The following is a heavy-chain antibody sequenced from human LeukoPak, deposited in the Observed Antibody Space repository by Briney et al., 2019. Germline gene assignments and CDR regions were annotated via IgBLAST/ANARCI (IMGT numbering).Heavy chain of an antibody. D-gene: IGHD6-13*01. Sequence: SETLSLTCAVYGGSFSGYYWNWIRQPAGKGLEWLGRIYTSGSTNYNPSLKSRVTMSVDTSKNQFSLKLSSVTAADTAVYYCARAAAGTDYYYYGMDVWGQGTTVTVSS. CDR1: GGSFSGYY. J-gene: IGHJ6*02. CDR3: ARAAAGTDYYYYGMDV. CDR2: IYTSGST. V-gene: IGHV4-59*10.